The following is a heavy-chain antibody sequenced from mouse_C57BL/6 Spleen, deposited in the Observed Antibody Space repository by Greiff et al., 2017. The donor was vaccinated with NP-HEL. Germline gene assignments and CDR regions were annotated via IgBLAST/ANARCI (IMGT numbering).Heavy chain of an antibody. CDR1: GFSFNTYA. D-gene: IGHD3-3*01. CDR2: IRSKSNNYAT. J-gene: IGHJ4*01. Sequence: EVKLMESGGGLVQPKGSLKLSCAASGFSFNTYAMNWVRQAPGKGLEWVARIRSKSNNYATYYADSVKDRFTISRDDSESMLYLQMNNLKTEDTAMYYCVSLPASYAMDYWGQGTSVTVSS. CDR3: VSLPASYAMDY. V-gene: IGHV10-1*01.